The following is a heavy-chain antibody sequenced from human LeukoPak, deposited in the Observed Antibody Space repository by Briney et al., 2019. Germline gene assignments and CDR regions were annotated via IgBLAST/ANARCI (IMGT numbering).Heavy chain of an antibody. CDR1: GGTFSSYA. CDR2: IIPIFGTA. Sequence: SSVKVSCKASGGTFSSYAISWVRQAPGQGLEWMGGIIPIFGTANYAQKFQGRVTITADESTSKDYMELSSLRSEDTAVYYCAGGPPLSRSWYTSFDYWGQGPLVTVSS. D-gene: IGHD6-13*01. V-gene: IGHV1-69*01. CDR3: AGGPPLSRSWYTSFDY. J-gene: IGHJ4*02.